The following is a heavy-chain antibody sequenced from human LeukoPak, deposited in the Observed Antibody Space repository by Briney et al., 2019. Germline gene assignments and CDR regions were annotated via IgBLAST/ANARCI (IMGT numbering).Heavy chain of an antibody. D-gene: IGHD3-10*01. CDR3: ARESTMDRGGID. CDR2: IYHSGST. J-gene: IGHJ4*02. CDR1: GGSISSGGYS. Sequence: SQTLSLTSAVSGGSISSGGYSWSWIRQPPGKGLEWIGYIYHSGSTYYNPSLKSRVTISVDRSKNQFPLKLSSVTAADTAVYYCARESTMDRGGIDWGQGTLVTVSS. V-gene: IGHV4-30-2*01.